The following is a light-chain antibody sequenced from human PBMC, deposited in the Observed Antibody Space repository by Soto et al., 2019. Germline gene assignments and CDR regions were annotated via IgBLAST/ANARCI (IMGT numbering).Light chain of an antibody. CDR2: GAS. J-gene: IGKJ2*01. CDR3: QQYGSSPYT. Sequence: EIVLTQSPGTLSLSPGERATLSCRASESVRSSFLAWYQHKPVQAPRLLIYGASSRATGIPDRFSGSGSGTDFTLAFSRLEPEDFAVYYCQQYGSSPYTFGQGTKLEIK. CDR1: ESVRSSF. V-gene: IGKV3-20*01.